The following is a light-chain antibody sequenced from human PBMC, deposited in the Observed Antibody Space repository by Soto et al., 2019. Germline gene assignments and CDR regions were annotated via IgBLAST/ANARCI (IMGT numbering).Light chain of an antibody. CDR3: QRYISAPFT. J-gene: IGKJ3*01. V-gene: IGKV1-27*01. Sequence: DIQMTQSPSSLSASVGDRVTITCRATQGITNYLAWYQQKPGKVPKLLIYDASTLQSGVPSRFSGSGSGTDFTLTISSLPPEDVATYYCQRYISAPFTFGPGTNVDIK. CDR1: QGITNY. CDR2: DAS.